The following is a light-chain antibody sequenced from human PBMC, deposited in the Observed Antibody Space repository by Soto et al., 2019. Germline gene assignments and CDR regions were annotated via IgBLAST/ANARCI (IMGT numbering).Light chain of an antibody. CDR2: VPS. Sequence: EIVFTQSPGTLSLSPGERATLSCRASQRVSSNYLAWFQQKPGQAPRLLISVPSSRATGIPDRFSGSGSGTDFTLTISRLEPEDFAVYYCQQYGISPKTFGQGTKVDIK. V-gene: IGKV3-20*01. CDR3: QQYGISPKT. CDR1: QRVSSNY. J-gene: IGKJ1*01.